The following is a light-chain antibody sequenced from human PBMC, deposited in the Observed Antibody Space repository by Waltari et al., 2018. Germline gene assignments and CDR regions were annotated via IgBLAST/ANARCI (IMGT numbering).Light chain of an antibody. V-gene: IGKV3-11*01. CDR1: QRVTTY. Sequence: DIVLTQSPAILSLSPGERASLSCRASQRVTTYLAWYQQKPGQAPILLIYDTSNRATGIPARFSGSGFGTDFTLTISSLEPEDFAVYYCQQRRDWPLTFGGGTKVEIK. CDR3: QQRRDWPLT. J-gene: IGKJ4*01. CDR2: DTS.